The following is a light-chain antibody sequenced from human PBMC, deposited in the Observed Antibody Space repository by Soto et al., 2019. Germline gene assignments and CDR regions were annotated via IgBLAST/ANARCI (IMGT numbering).Light chain of an antibody. J-gene: IGKJ4*01. CDR2: DVA. Sequence: DIQMTQSPSTLSASVGDRVTITCRASQSIDRWLAWYQQRPGRAPKLLIYDVANLETAVPSRFSGSGSETEFTLTISTLQPDDFAIYYCQQYNSYPLTFGGGTKVEIK. V-gene: IGKV1-5*01. CDR3: QQYNSYPLT. CDR1: QSIDRW.